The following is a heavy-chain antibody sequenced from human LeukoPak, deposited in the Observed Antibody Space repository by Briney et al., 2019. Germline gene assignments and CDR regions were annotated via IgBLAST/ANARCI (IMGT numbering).Heavy chain of an antibody. Sequence: QPGGSLRLSCAASGFTFSSYAMHWVRQAPGKGLEWVAVISYDGSNKYYADSVKGRFTISRDNSKNTLYLQMNSLRAEDTAVYYCARDDYSSSSLYFDYWGQGTLVTVSS. D-gene: IGHD6-6*01. J-gene: IGHJ4*02. CDR2: ISYDGSNK. CDR1: GFTFSSYA. CDR3: ARDDYSSSSLYFDY. V-gene: IGHV3-30-3*01.